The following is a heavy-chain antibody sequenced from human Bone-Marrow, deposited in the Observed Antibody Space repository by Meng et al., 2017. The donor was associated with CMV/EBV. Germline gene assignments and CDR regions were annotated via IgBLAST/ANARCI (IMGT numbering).Heavy chain of an antibody. Sequence: GGSLRLSCAASGFTFSSYSMNWVRQAPGKGLEWVSFITSSSNLIYYADSVRGRFTVYRDNARHSVYLQMNSLRAEDTAVYYCASSGSAAFYPWFDPWGQGTLVTVSS. J-gene: IGHJ5*02. D-gene: IGHD2-2*01. CDR2: ITSSSNLI. V-gene: IGHV3-21*01. CDR1: GFTFSSYS. CDR3: ASSGSAAFYPWFDP.